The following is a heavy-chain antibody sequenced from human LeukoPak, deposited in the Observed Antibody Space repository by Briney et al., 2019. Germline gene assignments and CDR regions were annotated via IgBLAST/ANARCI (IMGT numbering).Heavy chain of an antibody. J-gene: IGHJ4*02. CDR3: ASSHDSSGLDY. CDR2: IWYDGSNK. CDR1: GFTFSSYG. V-gene: IGHV3-33*01. D-gene: IGHD3-22*01. Sequence: GRFLRLSCAASGFTFSSYGMHWVRQAPGKGLEWVAVIWYDGSNKYYADSVKGRFTISRDNSKNTLYLQMNSLRAEDTAVYYCASSHDSSGLDYWGQGTLVTVSS.